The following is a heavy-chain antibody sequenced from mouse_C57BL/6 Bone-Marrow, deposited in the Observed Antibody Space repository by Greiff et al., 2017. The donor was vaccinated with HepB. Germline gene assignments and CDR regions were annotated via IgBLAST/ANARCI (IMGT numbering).Heavy chain of an antibody. CDR1: GYAFSSYW. V-gene: IGHV1-80*01. J-gene: IGHJ4*01. CDR3: ARGDINYVEYAMDY. D-gene: IGHD2-5*01. Sequence: VQLQQSGAELVKPGASVKISCKASGYAFSSYWMNWVKQRPGKGLEWIGQIYPGDGDTNYNGKFKGKATLTADKSSSTAYMQLSSLTSEDSAVYFCARGDINYVEYAMDYWGQGTSVTVSS. CDR2: IYPGDGDT.